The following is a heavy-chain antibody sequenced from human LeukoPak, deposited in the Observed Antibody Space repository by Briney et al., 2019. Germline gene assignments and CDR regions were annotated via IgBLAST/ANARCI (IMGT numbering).Heavy chain of an antibody. CDR2: INHSGST. D-gene: IGHD4-23*01. CDR3: ARGRDYGGNFGLNDAFDI. J-gene: IGHJ3*02. CDR1: GGTFSGYY. V-gene: IGHV4-34*01. Sequence: PSETLSLTCAAYGGTFSGYYWSWIRQPPGKGLEWIGEINHSGSTNYNPSLKSRVTISVDTSKNQFSLKLSSVTAADTAVYYCARGRDYGGNFGLNDAFDIWGQGTMVTVSS.